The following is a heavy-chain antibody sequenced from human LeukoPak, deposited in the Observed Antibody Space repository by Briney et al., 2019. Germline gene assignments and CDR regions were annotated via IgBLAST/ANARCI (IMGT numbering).Heavy chain of an antibody. Sequence: ASVKVSCKASGGTFSSYAISWVRQAPGLGLEWMGGIIPIFGTANYAQKFQGRVTITADESTSTAYMELSSLRSEDTAVYYCARGAAGGAQYDFWSGYYSDYYYGMDVWGQGTTVTVSS. V-gene: IGHV1-69*13. CDR3: ARGAAGGAQYDFWSGYYSDYYYGMDV. D-gene: IGHD3-3*01. CDR2: IIPIFGTA. J-gene: IGHJ6*02. CDR1: GGTFSSYA.